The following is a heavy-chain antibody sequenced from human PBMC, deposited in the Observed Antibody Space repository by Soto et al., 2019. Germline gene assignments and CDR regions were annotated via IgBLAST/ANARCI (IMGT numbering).Heavy chain of an antibody. V-gene: IGHV3-21*01. CDR2: VSSSSSYI. CDR3: EKRPDTAAGFDY. Sequence: PGGSLRLSCAAFGFTFSSYSMNWVRQAPGKGLEWVSSVSSSSSYIYYADSVKGRFTISRDNAKNSLYLQMNSLRAEDTAVYYCEKRPDTAAGFDYWGQGTLVTVSS. CDR1: GFTFSSYS. D-gene: IGHD6-13*01. J-gene: IGHJ4*02.